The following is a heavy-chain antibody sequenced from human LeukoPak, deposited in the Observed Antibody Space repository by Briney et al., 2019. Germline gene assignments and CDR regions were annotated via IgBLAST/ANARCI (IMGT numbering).Heavy chain of an antibody. Sequence: PGGSLRLSCAASGFTFSIYIMNWVRQAPGKGLEWVSSISSRRSYIYYADSVKGRFTISRDNAKNSLYLQTNSLRAEATAVYYCARRGGNDSGDYLMAAFDYWGQGTLVTVSS. J-gene: IGHJ4*02. V-gene: IGHV3-21*01. CDR1: GFTFSIYI. CDR3: ARRGGNDSGDYLMAAFDY. CDR2: ISSRRSYI. D-gene: IGHD4-17*01.